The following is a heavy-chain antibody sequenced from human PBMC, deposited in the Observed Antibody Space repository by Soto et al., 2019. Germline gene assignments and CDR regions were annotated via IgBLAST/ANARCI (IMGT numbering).Heavy chain of an antibody. J-gene: IGHJ5*02. V-gene: IGHV4-4*02. CDR2: VYHTGDT. Sequence: SETLSLTCGVSGGTVASSHWWSWVRQSPGRGLEWIGNVYHTGDTNFNPSLQSRVTFSVDKSNNQFSLRLTSVTAADTAVYFCAREIVTAGGNNYFDPWGPGTLVTVS. D-gene: IGHD2-21*02. CDR1: GGTVASSHW. CDR3: AREIVTAGGNNYFDP.